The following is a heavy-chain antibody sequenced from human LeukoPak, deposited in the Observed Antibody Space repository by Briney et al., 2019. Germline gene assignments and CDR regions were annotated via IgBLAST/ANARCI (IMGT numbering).Heavy chain of an antibody. J-gene: IGHJ4*02. D-gene: IGHD6-19*01. CDR3: ARATSSSGRSQFSPAPFDC. Sequence: QPSETLSLTCAVSGGSISSSNWWSWVRQPPGKGLEWIGKIYHSGSTNYNPSLKSRVTISVDKSKNQFSLKLSSVTAADTAVYYCARATSSSGRSQFSPAPFDCWGQGTLVTVSS. CDR1: GGSISSSNW. V-gene: IGHV4-4*02. CDR2: IYHSGST.